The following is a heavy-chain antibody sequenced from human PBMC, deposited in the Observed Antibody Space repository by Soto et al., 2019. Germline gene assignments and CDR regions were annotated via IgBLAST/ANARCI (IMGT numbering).Heavy chain of an antibody. Sequence: QVQLVQSGAEVKKPGSSVKVSCKASGGTFSSYAISWVRQAPGQGLEWMGGIIPIFGTANYAQKFQGRVTIAGDESTSQADMEMCSLRCEDTGVSYCARDENSYGSDIGWFDPWGQGTVVTVSS. D-gene: IGHD5-18*01. CDR2: IIPIFGTA. CDR1: GGTFSSYA. CDR3: ARDENSYGSDIGWFDP. J-gene: IGHJ5*02. V-gene: IGHV1-69*01.